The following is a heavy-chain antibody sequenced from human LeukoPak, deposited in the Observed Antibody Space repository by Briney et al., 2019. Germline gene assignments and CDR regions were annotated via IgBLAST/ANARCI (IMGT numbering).Heavy chain of an antibody. J-gene: IGHJ4*02. V-gene: IGHV3-30*18. CDR3: AKDQRGYSYGSYFDY. CDR2: ISYDGSNK. D-gene: IGHD5-18*01. CDR1: GFTFSSYG. Sequence: PGGSLRLSCAASGFTFSSYGMHWVRQAPGKGLEWVAVISYDGSNKYYADSVKGRFTISRDNSKNTLYLQMNSLRAEDTAVYYCAKDQRGYSYGSYFDYWGQGTLVTVSS.